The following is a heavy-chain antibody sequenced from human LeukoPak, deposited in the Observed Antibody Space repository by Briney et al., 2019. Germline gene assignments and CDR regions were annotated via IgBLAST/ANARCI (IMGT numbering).Heavy chain of an antibody. D-gene: IGHD1-14*01. Sequence: GGSLRLSCAASGFTFSSYEMNWVRQAPGKGLEWVANINQGGSDKYYVDSVKGRFTISRDNANNLLYLQMNSLRGEDTAVYYCTRDRSRAEDDWGQGTLVTVSS. V-gene: IGHV3-7*01. CDR3: TRDRSRAEDD. CDR2: INQGGSDK. CDR1: GFTFSSYE. J-gene: IGHJ4*02.